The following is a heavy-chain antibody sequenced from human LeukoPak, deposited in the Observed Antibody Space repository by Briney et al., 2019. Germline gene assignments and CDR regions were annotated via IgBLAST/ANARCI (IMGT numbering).Heavy chain of an antibody. V-gene: IGHV4-39*07. Sequence: SETLSLTCTVSGDSISSSTYYWGWIRQPPGKELEWIGSIYYSGSTYYNPSLKSRVTISVDTSKNQFSLKLSSVTAADTAVYYCARDREDSSGWYFDYWGQGTLVTVSS. CDR3: ARDREDSSGWYFDY. CDR2: IYYSGST. J-gene: IGHJ4*02. CDR1: GDSISSSTYY. D-gene: IGHD6-19*01.